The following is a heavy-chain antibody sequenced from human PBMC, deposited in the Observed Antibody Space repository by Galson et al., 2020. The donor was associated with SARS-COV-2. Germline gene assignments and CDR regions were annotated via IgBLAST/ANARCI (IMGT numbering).Heavy chain of an antibody. CDR2: ISSSSTYI. V-gene: IGHV3-21*01. Sequence: GESLKISCRASGFSFDEESMTWVRQAPGKGLEWVSAISSSSTYIDYADSVKGRFTISRDNAKKSLYLQMSRLRAEDTAVYYCASRGRLGDSFDVWGHGTMVTVSS. J-gene: IGHJ3*01. D-gene: IGHD3-9*01. CDR3: ASRGRLGDSFDV. CDR1: GFSFDEES.